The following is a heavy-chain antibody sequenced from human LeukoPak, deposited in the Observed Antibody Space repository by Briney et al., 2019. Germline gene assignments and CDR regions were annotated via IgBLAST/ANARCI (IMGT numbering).Heavy chain of an antibody. CDR3: AKEEGYWFDP. CDR2: INTDGRSP. V-gene: IGHV3-74*01. J-gene: IGHJ5*02. CDR1: GFTFSNYW. Sequence: GGSLRLSCAASGFTFSNYWMHWVRQAPGKGLVWVSRINTDGRSPYYADSVKGRFTISRDNAKNTLYLQMNSLRAEDTALYYCAKEEGYWFDPWGQGTLVTVSS.